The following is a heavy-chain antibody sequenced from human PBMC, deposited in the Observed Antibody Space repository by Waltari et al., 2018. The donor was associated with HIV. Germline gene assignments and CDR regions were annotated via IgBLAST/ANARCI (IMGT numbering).Heavy chain of an antibody. CDR2: IWYDGGDK. D-gene: IGHD6-6*01. Sequence: VQLVESGGGVVQPGGSLRLSCAASGFTFSSFGIHWVRQAPGSGLQGVAGIWYDGGDKFYAESVKGRCSISRDDSRNTVVLQMNRLRVEDTALYYWARDKAPYSTSSAVDYWGQGTLVTVSS. CDR3: ARDKAPYSTSSAVDY. CDR1: GFTFSSFG. J-gene: IGHJ4*02. V-gene: IGHV3-33*01.